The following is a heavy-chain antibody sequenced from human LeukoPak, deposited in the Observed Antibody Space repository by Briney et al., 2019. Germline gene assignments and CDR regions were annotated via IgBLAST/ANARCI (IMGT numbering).Heavy chain of an antibody. Sequence: GGSLRLSCAASGFTFSSYGMHWVRQAPGKELEWVAVISYDGSNKYYADSVKGRFTISRDNFRNTLYLQMNSLRAEDTAVYYCVKSAGKDGYRDSFDMWGQGTVVTVSS. CDR1: GFTFSSYG. CDR3: VKSAGKDGYRDSFDM. CDR2: ISYDGSNK. J-gene: IGHJ3*02. V-gene: IGHV3-30*18. D-gene: IGHD5-24*01.